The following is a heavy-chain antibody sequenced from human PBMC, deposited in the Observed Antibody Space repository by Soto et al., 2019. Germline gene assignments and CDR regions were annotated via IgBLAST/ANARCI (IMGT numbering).Heavy chain of an antibody. D-gene: IGHD6-13*01. CDR1: VDSFSRSW. CDR2: IYPGDSDT. CDR3: ASNRYSSSLVYGMDV. V-gene: IGHV5-51*01. J-gene: IGHJ6*04. Sequence: GASVKISGERSVDSFSRSWWAWVRQIPGKGLEWMGIIYPGDSDTRYSPSFQGQITISADKSISTAYLQWSSLKASDTAMYYCASNRYSSSLVYGMDVWGKGTSVPVSP.